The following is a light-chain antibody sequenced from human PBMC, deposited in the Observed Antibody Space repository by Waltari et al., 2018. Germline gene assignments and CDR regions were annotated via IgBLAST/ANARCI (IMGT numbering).Light chain of an antibody. Sequence: DIQMTQSPPSLSASVGDTITITCRASQDEGTDVNWYQQRPAKAPKLLMYGASSLQRGVPSRFSGGGSGTHFTLTVSSLQPEDFATYYCQQSFSSPWTFGPGTKV. CDR3: QQSFSSPWT. CDR1: QDEGTD. V-gene: IGKV1-39*01. J-gene: IGKJ1*01. CDR2: GAS.